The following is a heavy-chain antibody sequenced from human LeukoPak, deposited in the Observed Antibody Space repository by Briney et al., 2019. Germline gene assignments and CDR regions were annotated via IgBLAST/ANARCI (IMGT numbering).Heavy chain of an antibody. J-gene: IGHJ4*02. Sequence: TLSLTCTVSGGSISSGDYYWSWIRQPPGKGLEWIGYIYYSGSTYYNPSLKSRVTISVDTSKNQFSLKLSSVTAADTAVYYCARALSEITGTSYFDYWGQGTLVTASS. V-gene: IGHV4-30-4*01. D-gene: IGHD1-7*01. CDR1: GGSISSGDYY. CDR3: ARALSEITGTSYFDY. CDR2: IYYSGST.